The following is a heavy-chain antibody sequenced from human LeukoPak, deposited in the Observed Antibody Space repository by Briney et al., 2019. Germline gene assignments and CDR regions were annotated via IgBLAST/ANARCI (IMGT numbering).Heavy chain of an antibody. CDR2: ISSNGGST. D-gene: IGHD3-3*01. CDR3: VKDRYDFWSGYYGYFDY. Sequence: GGSLRLSCSASGFTFSSYAMHWVRQAPGKGLEYVSAISSNGGSTYYADSVKGRFTISRDYSKNTLYLQMSSLRAEDTAVYYCVKDRYDFWSGYYGYFDYWGQGTLVTVSS. CDR1: GFTFSSYA. J-gene: IGHJ4*02. V-gene: IGHV3-64D*09.